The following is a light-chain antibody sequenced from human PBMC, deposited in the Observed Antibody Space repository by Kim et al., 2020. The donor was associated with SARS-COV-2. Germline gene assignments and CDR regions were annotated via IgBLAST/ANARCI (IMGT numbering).Light chain of an antibody. CDR2: SAS. Sequence: DIQMTQSPSSLSASVGDRVTITCRASQSVSPYLTWYQQKPGKAPKLLIYSASSLQSGVPSRFSGSRSGTDFTLTISSLQPEDFATYYCQQSYSNPRTFGQGTRLDIK. CDR3: QQSYSNPRT. CDR1: QSVSPY. J-gene: IGKJ1*01. V-gene: IGKV1-39*01.